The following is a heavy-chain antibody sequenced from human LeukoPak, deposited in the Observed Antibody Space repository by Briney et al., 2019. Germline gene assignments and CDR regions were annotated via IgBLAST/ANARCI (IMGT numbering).Heavy chain of an antibody. CDR2: IIPIFGTA. J-gene: IGHJ3*02. D-gene: IGHD3-10*01. V-gene: IGHV1-69*05. CDR1: GGTFSSYA. CDR3: APAPITMVRGVITSDAFDI. Sequence: ASVKVSCKASGGTFSSYAISWVRQAPGQGLEWMGRIIPIFGTANYAQKFQGRVTITTDEPTSTAYMELSSQRSEDTAVYYCAPAPITMVRGVITSDAFDIWGQGTMVTVSS.